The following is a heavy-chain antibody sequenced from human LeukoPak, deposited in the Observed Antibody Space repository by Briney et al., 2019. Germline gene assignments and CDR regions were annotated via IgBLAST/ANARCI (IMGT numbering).Heavy chain of an antibody. Sequence: SVKVSCKASGGTFSSYAISWVRQAPGQGLEWMGGIIPIFGTANYAQKFQGRVTITTDESTSTAYMELSSLRSEDTAVYYCARDKNGEQWLPPRGYWFDPWGQGTLVTVSS. CDR2: IIPIFGTA. J-gene: IGHJ5*02. D-gene: IGHD6-19*01. CDR1: GGTFSSYA. V-gene: IGHV1-69*05. CDR3: ARDKNGEQWLPPRGYWFDP.